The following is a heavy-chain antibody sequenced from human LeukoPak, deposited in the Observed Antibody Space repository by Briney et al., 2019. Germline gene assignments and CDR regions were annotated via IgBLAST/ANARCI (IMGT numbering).Heavy chain of an antibody. CDR3: ARGSGTSWFDY. J-gene: IGHJ4*02. D-gene: IGHD2-2*01. Sequence: GASVKVSCKASGYTFTGNYMHWMRQAPGQGLEWMGWINPSSGGTNYAQKFQGRVTMTRDTSISTAYMELSSLRFDDTAVYYCARGSGTSWFDYWGQGTLVAVSS. CDR1: GYTFTGNY. V-gene: IGHV1-2*02. CDR2: INPSSGGT.